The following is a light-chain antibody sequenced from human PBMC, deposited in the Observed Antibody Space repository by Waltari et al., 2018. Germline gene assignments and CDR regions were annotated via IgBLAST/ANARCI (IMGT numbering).Light chain of an antibody. CDR2: KAS. V-gene: IGKV1-39*01. Sequence: DIQMTKSPSSLSASVGDRVTITCRASENVNNYLNWYQQKPGKAPKLLIYKASTLQSGVPSRFSGSGSGTDYTFTISSLQSEDVATYYCQHNYGTPWTFGQGTKVEIK. J-gene: IGKJ1*01. CDR1: ENVNNY. CDR3: QHNYGTPWT.